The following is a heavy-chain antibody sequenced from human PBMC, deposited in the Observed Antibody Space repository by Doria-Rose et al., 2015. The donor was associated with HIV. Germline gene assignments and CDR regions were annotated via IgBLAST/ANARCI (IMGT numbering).Heavy chain of an antibody. CDR2: IWYDGSNK. J-gene: IGHJ4*02. CDR3: ARTEQRLKRFLWADS. D-gene: IGHD6-25*01. V-gene: IGHV3-33*01. Sequence: PGKGLEWVAVIWYDGSNKDYADSVRGRFTISRDNSKNTLYLQLNSLRAEDTAVYYCARTEQRLKRFLWADSWGQGALVTVSS.